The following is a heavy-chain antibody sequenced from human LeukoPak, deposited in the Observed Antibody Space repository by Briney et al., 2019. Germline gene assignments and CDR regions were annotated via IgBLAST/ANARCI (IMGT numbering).Heavy chain of an antibody. J-gene: IGHJ4*02. D-gene: IGHD3-16*01. V-gene: IGHV3-30-3*01. CDR1: GFTFNTYN. CDR3: ARQRSLGYFDY. Sequence: GRSLRLSCTATGFTFNTYNLNGDRQAPGKGQEWVAVILYDGSNRYYADSAKGRFTISRDNSKNTLSLQMNSLRTEDTAVYYCARQRSLGYFDYWGQGTLVTVSS. CDR2: ILYDGSNR.